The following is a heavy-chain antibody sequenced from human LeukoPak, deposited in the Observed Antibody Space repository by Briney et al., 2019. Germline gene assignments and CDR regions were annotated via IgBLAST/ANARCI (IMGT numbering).Heavy chain of an antibody. CDR1: GFTFSSYS. Sequence: GGSLRLSCAASGFTFSSYSMNWVRQAPGKGLEWVSSISSSSSYIYYADSVKGRFTISRDNAKNSLYLQMNSLRAEDTAVYYCARGFGSWYYYNIADYWGQGTLVTVSS. J-gene: IGHJ4*02. D-gene: IGHD6-13*01. V-gene: IGHV3-21*01. CDR3: ARGFGSWYYYNIADY. CDR2: ISSSSSYI.